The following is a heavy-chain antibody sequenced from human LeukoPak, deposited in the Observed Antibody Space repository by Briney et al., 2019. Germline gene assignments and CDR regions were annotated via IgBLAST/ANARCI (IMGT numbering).Heavy chain of an antibody. V-gene: IGHV3-23*01. CDR1: GLTFTTYA. D-gene: IGHD5/OR15-5a*01. CDR3: AKSMSTFYRGYFDY. J-gene: IGHJ4*02. CDR2: ISANGGDT. Sequence: GGSLRLSCEATGLTFTTYAMTWVRQAPGKGLEWVSSISANGGDTYYADSVKGRFTISRDNSKNTLYLQMNSLRAEDTAIYYCAKSMSTFYRGYFDYWGQGTLVTVAS.